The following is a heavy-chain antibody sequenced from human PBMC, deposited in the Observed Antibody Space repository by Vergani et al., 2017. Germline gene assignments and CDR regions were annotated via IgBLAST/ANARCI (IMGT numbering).Heavy chain of an antibody. CDR1: GFTFSSYA. J-gene: IGHJ4*02. Sequence: EVQLLESGGGLVQPGGSLRLSCAASGFTFSSYAMSWVRQAPGKGLEWVSVIYSGGSTYYADSVKGRFTISRDNSKNTLYLQMNSLRAEDTAVYYCARGAGFGVVTPFDYWGQGTLVTVSS. CDR3: ARGAGFGVVTPFDY. CDR2: IYSGGST. V-gene: IGHV3-23*03. D-gene: IGHD3-3*01.